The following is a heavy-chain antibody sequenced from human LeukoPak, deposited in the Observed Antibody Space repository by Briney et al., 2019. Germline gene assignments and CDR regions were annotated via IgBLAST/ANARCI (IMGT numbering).Heavy chain of an antibody. CDR1: GYTFSNYG. J-gene: IGHJ5*02. Sequence: ASVKVSCKASGYTFSNYGINWVRQAPGQGLEWMGWISTYNDKTNYAQKFQGRVTMTTDTSTSTAYMELRSLRSDDTAVYYCARDRAAAAHFNWFDPWGQGTLVTVSS. CDR2: ISTYNDKT. D-gene: IGHD6-13*01. V-gene: IGHV1-18*01. CDR3: ARDRAAAAHFNWFDP.